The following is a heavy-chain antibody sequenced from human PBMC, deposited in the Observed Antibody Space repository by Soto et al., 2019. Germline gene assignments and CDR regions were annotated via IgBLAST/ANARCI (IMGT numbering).Heavy chain of an antibody. CDR1: GYSFSTYW. D-gene: IGHD1-1*01. CDR3: GRHPPTPAHNGSLDP. Sequence: PGESLKISCEASGYSFSTYWIGWVRQMPGKGLEWVGLIYAANSDTRYSPSFQGQVTLSVDKSINTAYLQWSSLKASDTAIYYCGRHPPTPAHNGSLDPLGQGTLVTVSS. V-gene: IGHV5-51*01. CDR2: IYAANSDT. J-gene: IGHJ5*02.